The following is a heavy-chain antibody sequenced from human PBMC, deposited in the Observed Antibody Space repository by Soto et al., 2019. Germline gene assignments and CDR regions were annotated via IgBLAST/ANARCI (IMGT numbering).Heavy chain of an antibody. Sequence: EVQLFESGGGVVQPWGSLRLSCEASGFNFKKFAMGWVRQAPGEGLEWVSGISGCGGATSYADSVKGRFTIARYDSKNTLSLHLNSLRFEDMARYFCAKAAGEQWLITHLDNWGQGPLVTVS. CDR3: AKAAGEQWLITHLDN. CDR2: ISGCGGAT. J-gene: IGHJ4*02. D-gene: IGHD6-19*01. V-gene: IGHV3-23*01. CDR1: GFNFKKFA.